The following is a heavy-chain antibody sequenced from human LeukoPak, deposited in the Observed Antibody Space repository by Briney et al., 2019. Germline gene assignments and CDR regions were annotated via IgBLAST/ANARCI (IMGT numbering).Heavy chain of an antibody. V-gene: IGHV4-4*07. CDR1: GGSISSYY. D-gene: IGHD3-22*01. J-gene: IGHJ4*02. Sequence: KPSETLSLTCTVSGGSISSYYWSWIRQPAGKGLEWIGRIYTSGSTNYNPSLKSRVTMSVDTSKNQFSLKLSSVTAADTAVYYCAVGGYYYDSSGPSLIDYWGQGTLVTVSS. CDR3: AVGGYYYDSSGPSLIDY. CDR2: IYTSGST.